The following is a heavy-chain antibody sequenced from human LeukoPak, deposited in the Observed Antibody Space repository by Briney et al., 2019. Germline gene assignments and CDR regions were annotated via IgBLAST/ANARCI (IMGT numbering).Heavy chain of an antibody. Sequence: GASVKVPCKASGYTFTSYDINWVRQATGQGLEWMGWMNPNSGNTGYAQKFQGRVTMTRNTSISTAYMELSSLRSEDTAVYYCARRKIHSGYDWVFDYWGQGTLVTVSS. CDR1: GYTFTSYD. V-gene: IGHV1-8*01. CDR2: MNPNSGNT. J-gene: IGHJ4*02. D-gene: IGHD5-12*01. CDR3: ARRKIHSGYDWVFDY.